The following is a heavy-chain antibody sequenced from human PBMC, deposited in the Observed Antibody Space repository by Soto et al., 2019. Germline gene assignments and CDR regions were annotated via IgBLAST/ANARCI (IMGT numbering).Heavy chain of an antibody. J-gene: IGHJ6*02. D-gene: IGHD3-22*01. Sequence: GASVKVSCKASGGTFSSYAISWVRQAPGQGLEWMGGIIPIFGTANYAQKFQGRVTITADESTSTAYMELSSLRSEDTAVYYCARAPGPAEYYYDSSGYYTPDTYYYGMDVSGQGTTVTVSS. CDR1: GGTFSSYA. CDR2: IIPIFGTA. V-gene: IGHV1-69*13. CDR3: ARAPGPAEYYYDSSGYYTPDTYYYGMDV.